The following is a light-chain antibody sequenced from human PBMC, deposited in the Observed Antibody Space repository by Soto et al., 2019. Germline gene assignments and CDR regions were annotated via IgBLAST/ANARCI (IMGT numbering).Light chain of an antibody. CDR1: QSISSY. CDR2: KAS. CDR3: QQYSGYPLT. V-gene: IGKV1-5*03. Sequence: DIQMTQSPSSLSASVGDRVTITCRASQSISSYLNWYQQKPGKAPKLLIYKASTLKSGVPSRFSGSGSGTEFTLTISGLQPDDFATYYCQQYSGYPLTFGGGTKVDIK. J-gene: IGKJ4*01.